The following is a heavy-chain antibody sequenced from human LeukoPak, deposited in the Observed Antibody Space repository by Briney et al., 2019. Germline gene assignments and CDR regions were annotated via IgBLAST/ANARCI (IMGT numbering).Heavy chain of an antibody. CDR3: ARAMVRGFNWFDP. CDR2: INPSGGST. Sequence: ASVKVSCKASGYTFTSYDINWVRQAPGQGLEWMGIINPSGGSTSYAQKFQGRVTMTRDTSTSTVYMELSSLRSEDTAVYYCARAMVRGFNWFDPWGQGTLVTVSS. V-gene: IGHV1-46*01. D-gene: IGHD3-10*01. J-gene: IGHJ5*02. CDR1: GYTFTSYD.